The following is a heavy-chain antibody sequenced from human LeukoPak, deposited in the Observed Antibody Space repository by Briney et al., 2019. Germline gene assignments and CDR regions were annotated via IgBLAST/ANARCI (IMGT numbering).Heavy chain of an antibody. CDR3: ARLGVGAYAFDI. Sequence: SETLSLTCTVSGDSISSYYWNWIRQPPGKGLEWIGYIYYSGSTNYNPSLKSRVTISVDTSKNQFSLKLSSVTAADTAVYYCARLGVGAYAFDIWGQGTMVTVSS. CDR2: IYYSGST. D-gene: IGHD1-26*01. CDR1: GDSISSYY. V-gene: IGHV4-59*01. J-gene: IGHJ3*02.